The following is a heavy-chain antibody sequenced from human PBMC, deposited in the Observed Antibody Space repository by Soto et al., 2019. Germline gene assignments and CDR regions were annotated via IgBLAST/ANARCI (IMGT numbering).Heavy chain of an antibody. CDR2: MNPNTGDT. CDR1: GYTFISYD. J-gene: IGHJ4*02. CDR3: ARGDGYIFDY. V-gene: IGHV1-8*01. Sequence: QVQLVQSGAEVKKPGASVKVYRKASGYTFISYDINWVRQATGQGLEWMGWMNPNTGDTGYAQKFQGRVTMTRNTSINTANLELSSLRSDDTAVYFCARGDGYIFDYWGQGTLVTVSS. D-gene: IGHD5-12*01.